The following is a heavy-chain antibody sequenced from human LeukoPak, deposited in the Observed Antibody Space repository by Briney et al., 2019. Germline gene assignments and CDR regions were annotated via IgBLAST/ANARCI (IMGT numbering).Heavy chain of an antibody. V-gene: IGHV3-53*01. CDR1: RLTVSTNY. J-gene: IGHJ4*02. Sequence: GGSLRLYCVLARLTVSTNYMTWVRQAQEHGLEWLSVIYSDGRTYYADSVKGRFTISRDNSKNTLYLQMNSLRAEDTAVYYCARPNYYGSDLDYWGQGTLVTVSS. D-gene: IGHD3-10*01. CDR2: IYSDGRT. CDR3: ARPNYYGSDLDY.